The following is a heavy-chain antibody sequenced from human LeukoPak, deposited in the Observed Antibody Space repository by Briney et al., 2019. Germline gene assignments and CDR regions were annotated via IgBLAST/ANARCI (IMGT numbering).Heavy chain of an antibody. D-gene: IGHD6-25*01. CDR3: ARDMAAMKAPISSRGLDY. V-gene: IGHV1-8*01. CDR2: MNPNSGNT. CDR1: GYTFTSYD. Sequence: ASVKVSCKASGYTFTSYDINWVRQATGQGLEWMGWMNPNSGNTGYAQKFQGRVTMTRNTSISTAYMELSSLRSEDTAVYYCARDMAAMKAPISSRGLDYWGQGTLVTVSS. J-gene: IGHJ4*02.